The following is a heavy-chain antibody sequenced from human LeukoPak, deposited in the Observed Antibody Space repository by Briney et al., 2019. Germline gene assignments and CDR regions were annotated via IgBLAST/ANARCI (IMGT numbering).Heavy chain of an antibody. CDR2: INYTGRT. J-gene: IGHJ3*02. V-gene: IGHV4-34*01. D-gene: IGHD5/OR15-5a*01. CDR3: ARERRVEVSARQTVAFDM. Sequence: PSETLSLTCAVYGGSFTEYHWSWIRQPPGKSLEWIGEINYTGRTHYNPPLTSRVTISIDMSERQFSLRLTSVTAADTAVYYCARERRVEVSARQTVAFDMWAQGTMVIVSS. CDR1: GGSFTEYH.